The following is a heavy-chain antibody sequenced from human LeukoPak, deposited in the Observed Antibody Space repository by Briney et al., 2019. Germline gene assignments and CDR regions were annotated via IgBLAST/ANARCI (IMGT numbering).Heavy chain of an antibody. J-gene: IGHJ3*02. CDR1: GFTFSSYG. Sequence: TGGSLRLSCAASGFTFSSYGMNWVRQAPGKGLEWVSGISGSGGRTYYADSVKGRFTISRDNSKNTLYLQMNSLRAEDTAVYYCAKDIGIVAYDAFEMWGQGTMVTVSS. CDR2: ISGSGGRT. D-gene: IGHD5-12*01. V-gene: IGHV3-23*01. CDR3: AKDIGIVAYDAFEM.